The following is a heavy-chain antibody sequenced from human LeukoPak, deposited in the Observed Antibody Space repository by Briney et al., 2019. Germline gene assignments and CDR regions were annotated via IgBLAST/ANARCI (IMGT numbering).Heavy chain of an antibody. Sequence: GGSLRLSCAASGFTFSSYDMHWVRQATGKGLEWVSAIGTAGDTYYPGSVKGRFTISRENAKNSLYLQMNSLRAEDTAVYYCARGRNGYYFDYWGQGTLVTVSS. V-gene: IGHV3-13*01. CDR3: ARGRNGYYFDY. CDR2: IGTAGDT. CDR1: GFTFSSYD. J-gene: IGHJ4*02. D-gene: IGHD3-16*01.